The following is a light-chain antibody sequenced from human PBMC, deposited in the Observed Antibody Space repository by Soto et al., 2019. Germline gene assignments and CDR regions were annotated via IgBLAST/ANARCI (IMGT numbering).Light chain of an antibody. CDR2: GAS. J-gene: IGKJ5*01. V-gene: IGKV3-20*01. CDR1: QSVRSNH. CDR3: QQYGTSPTT. Sequence: EIVLMQSPDTLPLSPGERVILSCRASQSVRSNHLAWYQQKPGKAPRPLMFGASIRATGIPDRFSGSGSGTDFTLTISRLEPEDFGVYYCQQYGTSPTTFGKGKRLDIK.